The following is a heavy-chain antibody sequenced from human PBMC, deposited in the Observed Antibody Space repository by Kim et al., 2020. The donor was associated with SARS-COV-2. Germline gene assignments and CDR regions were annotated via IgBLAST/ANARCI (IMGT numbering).Heavy chain of an antibody. CDR3: ARALPAAMPYYFDY. D-gene: IGHD2-2*01. Sequence: AQKFQGRVTITADESTSTAYMELSSLRSEDRAVYYCARALPAAMPYYFDYWGQGTLVTVSS. J-gene: IGHJ4*02. V-gene: IGHV1-69*01.